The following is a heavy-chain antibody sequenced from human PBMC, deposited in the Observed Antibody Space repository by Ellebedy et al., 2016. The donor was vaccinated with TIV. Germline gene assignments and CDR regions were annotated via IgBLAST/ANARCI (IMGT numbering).Heavy chain of an antibody. CDR1: GYSVTELS. CDR2: FDPEDDET. D-gene: IGHD1-14*01. Sequence: AASVKVSCKVSGYSVTELSIHWVRHAPGKGLEWMGGFDPEDDETVFAQNFQGRVTMTEDTFTDTAYMELSTLRSEDTAVYYCATDEPGDPHAKPYYHYDGMDVWGQGTTVTVSS. J-gene: IGHJ6*02. V-gene: IGHV1-24*01. CDR3: ATDEPGDPHAKPYYHYDGMDV.